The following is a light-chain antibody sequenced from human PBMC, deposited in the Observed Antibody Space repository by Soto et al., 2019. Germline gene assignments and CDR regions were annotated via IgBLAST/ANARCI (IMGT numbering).Light chain of an antibody. J-gene: IGLJ2*01. CDR2: EVT. CDR1: SSDIGGYNY. V-gene: IGLV2-8*01. Sequence: QSVLTQPPSASGSPGQSVTISCTGTSSDIGGYNYVSWYQQHPGKAPKLIIYEVTKRPSGVPDRFSGSKSGATASLTVSGLQPEDEADYCSSYAGNIGVRFGGGTKLTVL. CDR3: SSYAGNIGVR.